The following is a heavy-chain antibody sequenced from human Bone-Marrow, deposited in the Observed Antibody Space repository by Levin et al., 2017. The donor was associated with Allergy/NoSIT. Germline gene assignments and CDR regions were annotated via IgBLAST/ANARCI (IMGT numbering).Heavy chain of an antibody. Sequence: SETLSLTCAVYGGSFSVYYWTWIRQAPGKGLEWIGEINHSGGTNYNPSLKSRVTIRIDTSKNQFSLRLNSVTAADTAVYYCARGALTGYYSAGTFDYWGQGALVAVSS. J-gene: IGHJ4*02. D-gene: IGHD3-9*01. CDR2: INHSGGT. V-gene: IGHV4-34*01. CDR3: ARGALTGYYSAGTFDY. CDR1: GGSFSVYY.